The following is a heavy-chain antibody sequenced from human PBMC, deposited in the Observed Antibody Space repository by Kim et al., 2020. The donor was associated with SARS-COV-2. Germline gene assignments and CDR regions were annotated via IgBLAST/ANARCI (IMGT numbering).Heavy chain of an antibody. CDR1: GGTFSSYA. J-gene: IGHJ6*02. CDR3: AMYYYDSSGYYRSDYYGMDV. Sequence: SVKVSCKASGGTFSSYAISWVRQAPGQGLEWMGGIIPIFGTANYAQKFQGRVTITADESTSTAYMELSSLRSEDTAVYYCAMYYYDSSGYYRSDYYGMDVWGQGTTVTVSS. V-gene: IGHV1-69*13. CDR2: IIPIFGTA. D-gene: IGHD3-22*01.